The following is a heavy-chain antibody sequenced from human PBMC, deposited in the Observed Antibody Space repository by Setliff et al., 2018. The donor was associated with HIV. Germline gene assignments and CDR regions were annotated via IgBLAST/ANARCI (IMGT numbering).Heavy chain of an antibody. CDR1: GFTFSSYA. CDR3: AKDGDYSNWDYDAFDI. J-gene: IGHJ3*02. Sequence: GGSLRLSCAASGFTFSSYAMTWVRQAPGKGLEWVSSITGSGDSTYYANSVKGRFTISRDNSKNTVDLQMNSLRAEDTAVYYCAKDGDYSNWDYDAFDIWGQGTMVTVS. D-gene: IGHD1-7*01. CDR2: ITGSGDST. V-gene: IGHV3-23*01.